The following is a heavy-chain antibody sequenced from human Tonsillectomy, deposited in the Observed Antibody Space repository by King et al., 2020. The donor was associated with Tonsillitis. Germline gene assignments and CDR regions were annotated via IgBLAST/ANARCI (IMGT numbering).Heavy chain of an antibody. CDR3: ARSRGSSWANVDY. V-gene: IGHV5-51*01. D-gene: IGHD6-13*01. J-gene: IGHJ4*02. Sequence: VPLVQSGAEVTKPGESLTISCKGSGYRFTSYWIGWVRQMPGKGLEWMGLLYPGASDPRYRPSFHGQVTISAAPSIRPAYLPWRSLQASATAMYYCARSRGSSWANVDYWGQGTLVTVSA. CDR1: GYRFTSYW. CDR2: LYPGASDP.